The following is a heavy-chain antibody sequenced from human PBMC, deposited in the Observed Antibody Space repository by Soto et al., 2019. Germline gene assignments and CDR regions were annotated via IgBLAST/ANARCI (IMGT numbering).Heavy chain of an antibody. J-gene: IGHJ4*02. D-gene: IGHD3-3*01. CDR2: ISYDGSNK. CDR3: AREGRFLEWLPFDY. Sequence: PGGSLRLSCAASGFTFSSYAMHWVRQAPGKGLEWVAVISYDGSNKYYADSVKGRFTISRDNSKNTLYLQMNSLRAEDTAVYYCAREGRFLEWLPFDYWGQGTLVTVS. V-gene: IGHV3-30-3*01. CDR1: GFTFSSYA.